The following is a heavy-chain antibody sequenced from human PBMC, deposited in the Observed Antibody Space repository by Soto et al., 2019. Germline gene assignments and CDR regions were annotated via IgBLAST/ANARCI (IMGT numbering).Heavy chain of an antibody. CDR3: ARGAYSSAIGNPTYYYGMDV. CDR2: IYYSGST. J-gene: IGHJ6*02. V-gene: IGHV4-31*03. D-gene: IGHD6-25*01. Sequence: NPSETLSLTCTVSGGSISSGGYYWSWIRQHPGKGLEWIGYIYYSGSTYYNPSLKSRVTISVDTSKNQFSLKLSSVTAADTAVYYCARGAYSSAIGNPTYYYGMDVWGQGTTVTVSS. CDR1: GGSISSGGYY.